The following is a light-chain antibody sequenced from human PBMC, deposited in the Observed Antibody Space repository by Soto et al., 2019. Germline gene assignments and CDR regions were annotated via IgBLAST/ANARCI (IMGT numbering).Light chain of an antibody. CDR1: SSDVGGYNY. V-gene: IGLV2-14*01. J-gene: IGLJ2*01. CDR2: DVS. CDR3: SSYTSSSTLV. Sequence: QPVLTQPASVSGSPGQSITISCTGTSSDVGGYNYVSWYQQHPGKAPKLMIYDVSNRPSGVSNRFSGSKSGNTASLTISGLQADDEADYYCSSYTSSSTLVFGGGPKLTVL.